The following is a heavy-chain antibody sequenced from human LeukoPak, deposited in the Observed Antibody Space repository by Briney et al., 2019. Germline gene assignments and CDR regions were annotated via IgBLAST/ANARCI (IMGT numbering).Heavy chain of an antibody. CDR3: ARYSGDQTSTPFDY. Sequence: GGSLRLSCAVSGFPFSIYEMNWVRQAPGKGLEWVSNIGSSGTIRYYADSVKGRFSISRDNAKNSLYLQMNSLRVEDTGVCYCARYSGDQTSTPFDYWGQGTLVTVSS. CDR1: GFPFSIYE. D-gene: IGHD6-19*01. V-gene: IGHV3-48*03. J-gene: IGHJ4*02. CDR2: IGSSGTIR.